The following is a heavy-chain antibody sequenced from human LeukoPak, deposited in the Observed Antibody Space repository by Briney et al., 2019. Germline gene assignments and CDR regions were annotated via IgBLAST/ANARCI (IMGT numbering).Heavy chain of an antibody. J-gene: IGHJ4*02. CDR1: GGTFSSYA. V-gene: IGHV1-69*13. CDR3: ARESQWGSPFLDY. CDR2: IIPIFGTA. D-gene: IGHD3-16*01. Sequence: ASVKVSCKASGGTFSSYAISWVRQAPGQGLEWVGGIIPIFGTANYAQKFQGRVTITADESASTAYMELSSLRSEDTAVYYCARESQWGSPFLDYWGQGTLVTVSS.